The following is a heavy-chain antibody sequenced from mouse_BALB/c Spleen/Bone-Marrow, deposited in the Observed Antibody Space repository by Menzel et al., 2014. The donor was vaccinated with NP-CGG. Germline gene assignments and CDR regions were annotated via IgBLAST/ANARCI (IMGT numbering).Heavy chain of an antibody. V-gene: IGHV5-17*02. Sequence: EVKLVESGGGLVQPGGSRKLSCAASGFTFSSFGMHWVRQAPEKGLEWVAYISSGSSTTYYADTVKGRFTISRDNPKNTLFLQMTSLRSEDTAMYYCARDVPLYDVGYFDYWGQGTTLTVSS. J-gene: IGHJ2*01. CDR3: ARDVPLYDVGYFDY. D-gene: IGHD2-14*01. CDR2: ISSGSSTT. CDR1: GFTFSSFG.